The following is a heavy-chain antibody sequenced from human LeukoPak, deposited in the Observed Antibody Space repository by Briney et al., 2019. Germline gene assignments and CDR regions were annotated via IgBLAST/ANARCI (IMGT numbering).Heavy chain of an antibody. J-gene: IGHJ4*02. D-gene: IGHD6-13*01. V-gene: IGHV1-58*01. Sequence: SVNVSCKASGFTFTSSAVQWVRQARGQRLEWIGWIVVGSGNTNYAQKFQERVTITRDMSTSTAYMELSSLRSEDTAVYYCAADTFGYSSSWYSDYWGQGTLVTVSS. CDR1: GFTFTSSA. CDR3: AADTFGYSSSWYSDY. CDR2: IVVGSGNT.